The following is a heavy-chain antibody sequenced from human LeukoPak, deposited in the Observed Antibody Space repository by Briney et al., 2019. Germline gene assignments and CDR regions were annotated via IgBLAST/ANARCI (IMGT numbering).Heavy chain of an antibody. CDR2: IYYSGST. Sequence: SETLSLTCTVSGGSISSSSYYWGWIRQPPGKGLEWIGSIYYSGSTYYNPSLKSRVTISVDTSKNQFSLKLSSVTAADTAVYYCASSLYSSGWYVDYWGQGTLVTVSS. D-gene: IGHD6-19*01. J-gene: IGHJ4*02. CDR1: GGSISSSSYY. CDR3: ASSLYSSGWYVDY. V-gene: IGHV4-39*01.